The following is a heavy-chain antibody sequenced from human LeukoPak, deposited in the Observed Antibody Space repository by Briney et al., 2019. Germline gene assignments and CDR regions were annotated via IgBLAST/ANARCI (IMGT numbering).Heavy chain of an antibody. D-gene: IGHD1-1*01. CDR2: IHPDLTSI. CDR3: AREKSGIQLSLDS. J-gene: IGHJ5*01. V-gene: IGHV3-74*01. CDR1: GFTFSHHW. Sequence: EGSLRLSCEASGFTFSHHWMHWVRQVPGKGLLWVSRIHPDLTSIEYADSVRGRFTISRGDAKNTLYLQMNNLRAEDTGVYYCAREKSGIQLSLDSWGRGTQVTVSS.